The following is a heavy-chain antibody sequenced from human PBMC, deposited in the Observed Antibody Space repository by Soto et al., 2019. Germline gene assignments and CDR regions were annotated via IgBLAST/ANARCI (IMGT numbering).Heavy chain of an antibody. J-gene: IGHJ5*02. V-gene: IGHV3-30*18. D-gene: IGHD6-19*01. CDR1: GFTFSSYG. Sequence: QVQLVESGGGVVQPGRSLRLSCAASGFTFSSYGMHWVRQAPGKGLEWVAVISYDGSNKYYADSVKGRFTISRDNSKNTLYLQMNSLRAEDTAVYYCAKDSSSGWYSWFDPWGQGTLVTVSS. CDR3: AKDSSSGWYSWFDP. CDR2: ISYDGSNK.